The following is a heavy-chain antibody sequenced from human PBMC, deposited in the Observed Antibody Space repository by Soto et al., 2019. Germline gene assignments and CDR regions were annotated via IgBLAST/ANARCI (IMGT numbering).Heavy chain of an antibody. CDR3: ARRRPTGYYNY. CDR1: GFPFSDYY. V-gene: IGHV3-11*05. CDR2: IGSSSSYT. J-gene: IGHJ4*02. Sequence: QVQLVASGGDLVKPGGSLRLSCAASGFPFSDYYMSWIRQAPGKGLEWVSCIGSSSSYTNYADSVKGRFTISRDNAKNSLYLQMNSLRAEDTAVYYCARRRPTGYYNYWGQGTLVTVSA. D-gene: IGHD3-9*01.